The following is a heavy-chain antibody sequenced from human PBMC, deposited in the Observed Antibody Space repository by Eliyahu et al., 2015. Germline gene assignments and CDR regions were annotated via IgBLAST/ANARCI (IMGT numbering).Heavy chain of an antibody. Sequence: EVQLVESGGGLVQPGGSLRLSCAAXGFTFXSYEMNWVRQAPGKGLEWVSYISSSGSTIYYADSVKGRFTISRDNAKNSLYLQMNSLRAEDTAVYYCARDLETIVVPAANYGMDVWGQGTTVTVSS. V-gene: IGHV3-48*03. CDR1: GFTFXSYE. CDR3: ARDLETIVVPAANYGMDV. J-gene: IGHJ6*02. D-gene: IGHD2-2*01. CDR2: ISSSGSTI.